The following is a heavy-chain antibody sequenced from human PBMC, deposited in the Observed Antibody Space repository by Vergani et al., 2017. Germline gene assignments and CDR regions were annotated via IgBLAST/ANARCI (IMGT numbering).Heavy chain of an antibody. D-gene: IGHD3-10*01. V-gene: IGHV4-34*02. J-gene: IGHJ4*02. CDR1: GESFSSFY. Sequence: QVQLQQWGAGVVKPSGTLSLTCAVFGESFSSFYWSWIRQPPGKGLEWIGEINNDGHTNYNPSLESRVTVSRDTAKNKFYLNLMSVTAADTAMYYCAVRPRVNLVGGEIVTNRTFDYWGQGSLVTVSS. CDR2: INNDGHT. CDR3: AVRPRVNLVGGEIVTNRTFDY.